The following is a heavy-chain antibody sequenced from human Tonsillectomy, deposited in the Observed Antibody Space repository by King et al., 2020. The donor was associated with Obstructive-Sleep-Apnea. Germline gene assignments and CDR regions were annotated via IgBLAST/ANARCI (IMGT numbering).Heavy chain of an antibody. J-gene: IGHJ3*02. V-gene: IGHV4-59*08. CDR3: ARHAYYYDSSGYYNDAFDI. D-gene: IGHD3-22*01. Sequence: QLQESGPGLVKPSETLSLTCTVSGVSISPYYWSWIRQPPGKGLEWIAYIYYSGSTNYNPSLKSRVTISGDTSKNTFSLKLSSVTAADTAVYSGARHAYYYDSSGYYNDAFDIWGQGTLVTVSS. CDR1: GVSISPYY. CDR2: IYYSGST.